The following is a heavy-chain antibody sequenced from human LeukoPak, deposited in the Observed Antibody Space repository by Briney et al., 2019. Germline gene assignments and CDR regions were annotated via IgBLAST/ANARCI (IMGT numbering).Heavy chain of an antibody. J-gene: IGHJ6*03. Sequence: SETLSLTCTVSGGSISSYYWSWIRQPPGKGLEWIGYIYYSGSTNYNPSLKSRVTISVDTSKNQFSLKLSSVTAADTAVYYCARRGYCSSTSCYFMDVWGKGTTVTVSS. V-gene: IGHV4-59*12. CDR1: GGSISSYY. CDR3: ARRGYCSSTSCYFMDV. CDR2: IYYSGST. D-gene: IGHD2-2*01.